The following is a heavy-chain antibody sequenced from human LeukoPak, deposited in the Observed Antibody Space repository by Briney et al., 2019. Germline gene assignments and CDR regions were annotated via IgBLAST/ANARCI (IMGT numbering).Heavy chain of an antibody. CDR1: GGSIRSSYYY. Sequence: SETLSLTCTVSGGSIRSSYYYWGWIRQPPGKGLEWIGSIYDSGSTYYNPSLKTRVTISVDTSKNQFSLKLTSVTAADTALYYCARAYASSWTRFDPWGQGILVTVSS. CDR2: IYDSGST. CDR3: ARAYASSWTRFDP. J-gene: IGHJ5*02. D-gene: IGHD6-13*01. V-gene: IGHV4-39*01.